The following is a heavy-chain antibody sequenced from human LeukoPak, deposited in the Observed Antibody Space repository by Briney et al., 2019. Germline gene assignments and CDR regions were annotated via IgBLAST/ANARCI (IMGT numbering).Heavy chain of an antibody. J-gene: IGHJ4*02. D-gene: IGHD3-22*01. CDR3: ARGYYDSSGYGPY. Sequence: PGGSLRLSCVASGFTVSSNYMSWVRQAPGKGLEWVSVIYSGGSTYYADSVKGRFTISRDNSKNTLYLQMNSLRAEDTAVYYCARGYYDSSGYGPYWGQGTLVTVSS. CDR1: GFTVSSNY. CDR2: IYSGGST. V-gene: IGHV3-53*01.